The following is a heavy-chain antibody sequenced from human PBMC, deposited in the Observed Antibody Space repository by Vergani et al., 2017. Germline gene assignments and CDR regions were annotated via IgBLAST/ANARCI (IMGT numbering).Heavy chain of an antibody. Sequence: QVQLQESGPGLVKPSETLSLTCTVSGGSISSYYWSWIRQPPGKGLEWIGYIYYSGSTNYNPSLKSRVTISVDTSKNQFSLKLSSVTAADTAVYYCAKDRLRKRITIFGVVILNYNWGQGTLVTVSS. CDR3: AKDRLRKRITIFGVVILNYN. CDR1: GGSISSYY. J-gene: IGHJ4*02. CDR2: IYYSGST. V-gene: IGHV4-59*01. D-gene: IGHD3-3*01.